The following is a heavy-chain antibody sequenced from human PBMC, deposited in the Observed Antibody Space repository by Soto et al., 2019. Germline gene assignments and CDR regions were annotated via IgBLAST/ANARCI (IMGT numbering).Heavy chain of an antibody. CDR3: ARGGYYYDRSAYSEVYYFDY. D-gene: IGHD3-22*01. CDR1: EGYSGSGGYY. Sequence: PSVTKSLRCSVAEGYSGSGGYYWSGIRQHPGKGPEWIGYIYFSGSTYYNPSLKSRVTISVDTSKNQFSLRLSSVTAADTAMYYCARGGYYYDRSAYSEVYYFDYCGQ. J-gene: IGHJ4*02. CDR2: IYFSGST. V-gene: IGHV4-31*03.